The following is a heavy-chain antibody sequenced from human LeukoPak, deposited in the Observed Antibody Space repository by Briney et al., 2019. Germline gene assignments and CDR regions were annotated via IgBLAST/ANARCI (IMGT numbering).Heavy chain of an antibody. Sequence: ASVKVSCKASGGTFSSYAISWVRQAPGQGLEWMGGIIPIFGTANYAQKFQGRVTITTDESTSTAYMELSSLRSEDTAVYSCAREGDGYPWYFDYRGQGTLVTVSS. CDR2: IIPIFGTA. J-gene: IGHJ4*02. CDR3: AREGDGYPWYFDY. CDR1: GGTFSSYA. V-gene: IGHV1-69*05. D-gene: IGHD5-24*01.